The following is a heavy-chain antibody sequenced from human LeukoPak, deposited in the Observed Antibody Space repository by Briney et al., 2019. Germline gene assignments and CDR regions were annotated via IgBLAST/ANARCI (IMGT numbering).Heavy chain of an antibody. J-gene: IGHJ4*02. CDR2: ISGSGGTT. Sequence: PGGSLRLSCAASGFTFSSYAITWVRQAPGKGLEWVSVISGSGGTTYYADSVKGRFTISRDNSKNTLDLQMNNLRAEDTGVYYCARRYSGDSPLDYWGQGTLVTVSS. CDR1: GFTFSSYA. CDR3: ARRYSGDSPLDY. D-gene: IGHD2-21*01. V-gene: IGHV3-23*01.